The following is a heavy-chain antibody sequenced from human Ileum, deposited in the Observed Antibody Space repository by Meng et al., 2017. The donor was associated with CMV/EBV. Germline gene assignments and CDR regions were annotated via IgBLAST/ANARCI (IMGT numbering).Heavy chain of an antibody. J-gene: IGHJ5*02. V-gene: IGHV4-4*07. CDR3: ARGVSVAGHWWFDL. CDR2: ICTSGST. D-gene: IGHD6-19*01. Sequence: WTWIRQPAGRGLEWIGRICTSGSTKYSPSLKSRVTMSVDTSKNQFSLNLSSVTAADTAAYYCARGVSVAGHWWFDLWGQGTLVTVSS.